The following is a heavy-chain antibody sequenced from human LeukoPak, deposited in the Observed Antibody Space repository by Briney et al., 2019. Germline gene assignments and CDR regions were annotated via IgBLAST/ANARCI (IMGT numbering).Heavy chain of an antibody. Sequence: AGTQTLTCDVSGVTFSTSWLHWVRQAPGKGLEWVSRIDSDGSRITYAAPVRGRFTTFRANTKKTVYLQMSSLRAEETAVYYCARGRSGIYGFFDYWSLGNLVTVSS. CDR1: GVTFSTSW. V-gene: IGHV3-74*03. J-gene: IGHJ4*02. CDR3: ARGRSGIYGFFDY. D-gene: IGHD3-10*01. CDR2: IDSDGSRI.